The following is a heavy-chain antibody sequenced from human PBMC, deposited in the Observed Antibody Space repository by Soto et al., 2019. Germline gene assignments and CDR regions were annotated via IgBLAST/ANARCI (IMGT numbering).Heavy chain of an antibody. CDR3: ARGSSYDFWSGYLGDYYYYYYGMDV. V-gene: IGHV1-18*04. J-gene: IGHJ6*02. CDR1: GYTFTSYG. Sequence: QVQLVQSGAEVKKPGASVKVSCKASGYTFTSYGISWVRQAPGQGLEWMGWISAYNGNTNYAQKLQGRVTMTTDTSTSTAYMELRSLRSDDTAVYYCARGSSYDFWSGYLGDYYYYYYGMDVWGQGTTVTVSS. D-gene: IGHD3-3*01. CDR2: ISAYNGNT.